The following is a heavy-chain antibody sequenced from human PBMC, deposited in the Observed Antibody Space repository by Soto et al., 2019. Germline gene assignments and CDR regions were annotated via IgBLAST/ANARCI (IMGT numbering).Heavy chain of an antibody. CDR2: IYSGGST. D-gene: IGHD3-3*01. V-gene: IGHV3-53*04. CDR3: ATNLFGVVMPYYYMDV. Sequence: GGSLRLSCAASGFTVSSNYMSWVRQAPGKGLEWVSVIYSGGSTYYADSVKGRFTISRHNSKNTLYLQMNSLRAEDTAVYYCATNLFGVVMPYYYMDVWGKGTTVTVSS. CDR1: GFTVSSNY. J-gene: IGHJ6*03.